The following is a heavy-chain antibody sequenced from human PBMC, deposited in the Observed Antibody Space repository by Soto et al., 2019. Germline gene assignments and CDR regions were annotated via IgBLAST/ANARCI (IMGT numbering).Heavy chain of an antibody. CDR3: VRGGSNYAS. V-gene: IGHV3-7*01. D-gene: IGHD4-4*01. CDR2: IKPDESEK. Sequence: EVQLVESGGGLVQPGGSLRLSCTASGFTFSDSWMTWVRQAPGKGLEWVARIKPDESEKKYAASVKGRCSISRDNAKNSMYLQVDRLRGEDTAVDYCVRGGSNYASWGQGTLVSVSS. CDR1: GFTFSDSW. J-gene: IGHJ5*02.